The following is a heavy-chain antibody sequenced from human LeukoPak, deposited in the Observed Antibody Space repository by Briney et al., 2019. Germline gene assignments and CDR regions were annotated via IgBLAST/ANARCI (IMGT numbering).Heavy chain of an antibody. CDR3: ASKMSTYWFFDV. Sequence: ASETLSLTCSVSGGSISSYYWSWIRQAPGKGLEWIGFAHYSGSTNYNPSLKSRVTISVDTSKSQFSLKLISVTAADTAVYYCASKMSTYWFFDVWGHGTTVTVPS. J-gene: IGHJ2*01. CDR2: AHYSGST. D-gene: IGHD5-24*01. V-gene: IGHV4-59*01. CDR1: GGSISSYY.